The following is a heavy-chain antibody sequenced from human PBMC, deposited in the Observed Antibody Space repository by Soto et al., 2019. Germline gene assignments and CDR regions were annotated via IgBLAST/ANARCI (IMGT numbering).Heavy chain of an antibody. CDR1: GGSMSSYY. J-gene: IGHJ4*02. D-gene: IGHD2-15*01. Sequence: SETLSLTCTVSGGSMSSYYWTWLRQSPGRGLEWIGYISYSGSTYYNPSLKSRVTISADTSKNQFSLRMNSRIAADTAVYYCARADPDASVGYWGQGTPVTVSS. CDR2: ISYSGST. CDR3: ARADPDASVGY. V-gene: IGHV4-59*01.